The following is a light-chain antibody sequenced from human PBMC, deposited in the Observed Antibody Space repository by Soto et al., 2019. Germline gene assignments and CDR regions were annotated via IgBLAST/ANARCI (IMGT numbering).Light chain of an antibody. CDR2: GTS. V-gene: IGKV3-15*01. J-gene: IGKJ1*01. CDR1: QSVSGN. Sequence: EIVMTQSPATLSVSPGDRSTLSCRASQSVSGNLAWYQQKPGQAPSLLIYGTSTRATVVPARFSGGGSGTEFTLTISSLQSEDFAVYYCQQYNDWPRTFGQGTKVDIK. CDR3: QQYNDWPRT.